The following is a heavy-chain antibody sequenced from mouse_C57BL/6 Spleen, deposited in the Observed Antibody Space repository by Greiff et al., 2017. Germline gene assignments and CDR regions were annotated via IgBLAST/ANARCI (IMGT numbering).Heavy chain of an antibody. Sequence: VQLKESGAELVKPGASVKLSCTASGFNITDYYMHWVKQRTEQGLEWIGRIDPEDGETKAAPKFQGKASITSDTSSNTAYLQLSSLASEDTAVYYCAVYDDSYWGQGTTLTVSS. CDR3: AVYDDSY. V-gene: IGHV14-2*01. J-gene: IGHJ2*01. CDR2: IDPEDGET. CDR1: GFNITDYY. D-gene: IGHD2-3*01.